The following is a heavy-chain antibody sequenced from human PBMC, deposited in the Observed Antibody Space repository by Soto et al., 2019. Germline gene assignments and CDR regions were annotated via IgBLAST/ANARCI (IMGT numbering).Heavy chain of an antibody. CDR1: GLTFTGYY. Sequence: QVQLVESGGGLVKPGGSLRLSCAASGLTFTGYYMSWIRQAPGKGLEWISYISSSSSDTNYADSVKGRFTISRDNAKNSLYLQMNTLRPEDTAVYYCARETGHNFEYWGQGTLVTVSS. J-gene: IGHJ4*02. CDR3: ARETGHNFEY. CDR2: ISSSSSDT. D-gene: IGHD3-9*01. V-gene: IGHV3-11*05.